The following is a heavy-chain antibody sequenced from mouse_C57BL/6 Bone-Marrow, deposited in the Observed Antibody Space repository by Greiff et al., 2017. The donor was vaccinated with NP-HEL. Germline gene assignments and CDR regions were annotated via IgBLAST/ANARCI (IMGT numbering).Heavy chain of an antibody. J-gene: IGHJ2*01. Sequence: QVQLQQPGAELVKPGASVKLSCKASGYTFTSYWMQWVKQRPGQGLEWIGEIDPSDSYTNYNQKFKGKATLTVDTSSSTAYMQLSSLTSEDSAVYYCARAYSPPLDYWGQGTTLTVSS. V-gene: IGHV1-50*01. CDR3: ARAYSPPLDY. CDR1: GYTFTSYW. CDR2: IDPSDSYT. D-gene: IGHD2-12*01.